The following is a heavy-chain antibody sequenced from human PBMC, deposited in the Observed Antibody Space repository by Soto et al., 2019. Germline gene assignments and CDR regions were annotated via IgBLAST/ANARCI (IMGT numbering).Heavy chain of an antibody. CDR1: GYTFTSYG. J-gene: IGHJ4*02. V-gene: IGHV1-18*01. Sequence: QFQLVQSGAEVKKPGASVKVSCKASGYTFTSYGISWVRQAPGQGLEWMGWISAYNGNTKYAQNRQGRVTMTTDTSTSTAYMELRSLRSDDTAVYYCARDRGGMTTVTTVDYWGQGTLVTVSS. D-gene: IGHD4-17*01. CDR3: ARDRGGMTTVTTVDY. CDR2: ISAYNGNT.